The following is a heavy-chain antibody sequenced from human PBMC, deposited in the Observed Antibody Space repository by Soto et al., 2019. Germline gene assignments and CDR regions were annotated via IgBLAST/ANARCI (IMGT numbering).Heavy chain of an antibody. J-gene: IGHJ4*02. CDR3: ASDPLGAGAVDY. Sequence: QVQLVESGGGLVKPGGSLRLSCAASGFTFSDYYMSWIRQAPGKGLEWVSYISSSSSYTNYADSVKGRFTIARDNAKNSLDLQMHSLRAEDTAVYYCASDPLGAGAVDYLGQGTLVTVSS. D-gene: IGHD3-16*01. V-gene: IGHV3-11*05. CDR1: GFTFSDYY. CDR2: ISSSSSYT.